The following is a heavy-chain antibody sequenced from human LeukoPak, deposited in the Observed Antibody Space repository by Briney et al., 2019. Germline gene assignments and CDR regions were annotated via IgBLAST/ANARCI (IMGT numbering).Heavy chain of an antibody. CDR1: GLTFSSYA. CDR3: ARDLYCSGGSCYSYAFDI. D-gene: IGHD2-15*01. V-gene: IGHV3-30-3*01. CDR2: ISYDGSNK. J-gene: IGHJ3*02. Sequence: PGGSLRLSCAASGLTFSSYAMHWVRQAPGKGLEWVAVISYDGSNKYYADSVKGRFTISRDNSKNTLYLQMNSLRAEDTAVYYCARDLYCSGGSCYSYAFDIWGQGTMVIVSS.